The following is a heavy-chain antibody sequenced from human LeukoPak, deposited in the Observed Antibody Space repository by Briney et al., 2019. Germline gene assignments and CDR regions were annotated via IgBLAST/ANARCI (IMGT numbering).Heavy chain of an antibody. Sequence: PSETLSLTCTVSGGSITNYYWSWIRQPPGEGLEWIGYVYASGATNSNPSLKSRVTISVDTSKNQFSLKLSSVTAADTAVYYCARDHLPAGAPGYYMDVWGKGTTVTVSS. D-gene: IGHD4/OR15-4a*01. CDR1: GGSITNYY. J-gene: IGHJ6*03. CDR3: ARDHLPAGAPGYYMDV. V-gene: IGHV4-4*08. CDR2: VYASGAT.